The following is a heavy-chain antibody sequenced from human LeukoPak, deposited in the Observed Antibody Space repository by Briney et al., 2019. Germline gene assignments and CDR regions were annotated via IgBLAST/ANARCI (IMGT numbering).Heavy chain of an antibody. V-gene: IGHV3-48*03. Sequence: GGSLRLSCAASGFTFSSYEMNWVRQAPGKGLEWVSYIGSSGSTIYYADSVKGRFTISRDNAKNSLYLQMNSLRAEDTAVYYCARNAPRPRTTVTTVPFDYWGQGTLVTVSS. CDR2: IGSSGSTI. J-gene: IGHJ4*02. CDR3: ARNAPRPRTTVTTVPFDY. CDR1: GFTFSSYE. D-gene: IGHD4-17*01.